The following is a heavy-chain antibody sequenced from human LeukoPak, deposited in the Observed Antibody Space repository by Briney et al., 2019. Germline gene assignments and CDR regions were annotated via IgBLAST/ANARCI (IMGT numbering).Heavy chain of an antibody. CDR2: IYYSGST. D-gene: IGHD3-10*01. Sequence: SETLSLTCTVSGASISRYYWTWIRQPPGKGLECIGYIYYSGSTNYNPSLKSRVTISVDTSKNQFSLKLSSVTAADTAVYYCARGIMVRGVMVLYYFDYWGQGTLVTVSS. J-gene: IGHJ4*02. CDR3: ARGIMVRGVMVLYYFDY. CDR1: GASISRYY. V-gene: IGHV4-59*01.